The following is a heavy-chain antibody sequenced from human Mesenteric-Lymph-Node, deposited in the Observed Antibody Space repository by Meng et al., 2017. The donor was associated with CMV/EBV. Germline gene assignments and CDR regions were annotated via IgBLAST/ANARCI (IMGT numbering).Heavy chain of an antibody. CDR3: TLHGFRESSFDY. Sequence: FSGFSLSTSRVGVGCIRQPPERALELLALIYWDNNKRYSPSLKSRLTITKDTSKNQVVLTMTNMDPMDTATYYCTLHGFRESSFDYWGQGTLVTVSS. J-gene: IGHJ4*02. V-gene: IGHV2-5*02. D-gene: IGHD3-10*01. CDR2: IYWDNNK. CDR1: GFSLSTSRVG.